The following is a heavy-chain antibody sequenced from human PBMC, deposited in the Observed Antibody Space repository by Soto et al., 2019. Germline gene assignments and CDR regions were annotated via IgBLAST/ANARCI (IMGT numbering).Heavy chain of an antibody. V-gene: IGHV1-3*01. Sequence: GASVKVSCKASGYTFTSYAMHWVRQAPGQRLEWMGWINAGNGNTKYSQKFQGRVTITRDTSASTAYMELSSLRSEDTAVFYCARETVEMATPEAFDIWGQGTMVTVSS. CDR1: GYTFTSYA. J-gene: IGHJ3*02. CDR2: INAGNGNT. CDR3: ARETVEMATPEAFDI. D-gene: IGHD5-12*01.